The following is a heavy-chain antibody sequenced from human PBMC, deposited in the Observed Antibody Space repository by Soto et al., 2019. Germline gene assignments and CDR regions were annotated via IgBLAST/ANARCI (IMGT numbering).Heavy chain of an antibody. D-gene: IGHD6-13*01. V-gene: IGHV3-23*01. CDR2: ISGSGGST. J-gene: IGHJ6*02. Sequence: HPGGSLRLSCAASGFTFSSYAMSWARQAPGKGLEWVSAISGSGGSTYYADSVKGRFTISRDNSKNTLYLQMNSLRAEDTAVYYCAKEGYSSSWYQHYYYYYGMDVWGQGTTVTVSS. CDR1: GFTFSSYA. CDR3: AKEGYSSSWYQHYYYYYGMDV.